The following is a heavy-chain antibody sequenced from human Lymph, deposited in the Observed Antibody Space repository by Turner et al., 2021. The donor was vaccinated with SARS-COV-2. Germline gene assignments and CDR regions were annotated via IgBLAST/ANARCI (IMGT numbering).Heavy chain of an antibody. CDR1: GGTFSSYA. CDR3: ARIAAPGMGGGVFYYYYGMDV. Sequence: QVQLVQSGAEVKKPGSSVKVSCKASGGTFSSYAISWVRQAPGQGREWMGGTIPILGKANYERRFQGRVTITADKATSTAYWELSSLRSEETAVYYCARIAAPGMGGGVFYYYYGMDVWGQGTTVTVSS. D-gene: IGHD6-13*01. J-gene: IGHJ6*02. CDR2: TIPILGKA. V-gene: IGHV1-69*10.